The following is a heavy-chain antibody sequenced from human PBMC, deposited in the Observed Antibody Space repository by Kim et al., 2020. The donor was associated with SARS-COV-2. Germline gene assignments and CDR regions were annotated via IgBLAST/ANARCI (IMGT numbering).Heavy chain of an antibody. Sequence: GGSLRLSCAASGFTVSSNYMSWVRQAPGKGLEWVSVIYSGRNTYYADSVKGRXTISRDNSKNTLYLQMNNLRVEDTAXYYCXKNGFLAAYYAMDVWGQGT. CDR2: IYSGRNT. V-gene: IGHV3-53*01. CDR1: GFTVSSNY. CDR3: XKNGFLAAYYAMDV. J-gene: IGHJ6*02. D-gene: IGHD6-25*01.